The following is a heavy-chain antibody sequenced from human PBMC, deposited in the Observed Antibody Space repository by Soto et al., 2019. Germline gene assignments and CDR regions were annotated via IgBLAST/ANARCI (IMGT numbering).Heavy chain of an antibody. Sequence: PSETLSLTCTVSGTSIPSGCKYWVVIRQYPGMGLEGIGYISYTGANYYNPSLRSRVSMSVDPSKNHFSLRLTAMTAADTVLYYCARGLTLSGVVTGVDYWGQGTLVTGPS. D-gene: IGHD3-3*01. CDR3: ARGLTLSGVVTGVDY. V-gene: IGHV4-31*03. CDR2: ISYTGAN. CDR1: GTSIPSGCKY. J-gene: IGHJ4*02.